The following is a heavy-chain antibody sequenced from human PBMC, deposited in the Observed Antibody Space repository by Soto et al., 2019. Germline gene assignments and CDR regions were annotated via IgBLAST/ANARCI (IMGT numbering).Heavy chain of an antibody. D-gene: IGHD1-26*01. J-gene: IGHJ4*02. CDR1: GGSISSTSYY. CDR2: IYYTGTT. CDR3: ARGIVGATTYFDY. Sequence: PSETLSLTCTVSGGSISSTSYYWGWIRQPPGKGLEWIGSIYYTGTTYYNPSLKSRVTISVDTSKNQLSLKLTSVTAADTAVYYCARGIVGATTYFDYWGQGTLVTVSS. V-gene: IGHV4-39*01.